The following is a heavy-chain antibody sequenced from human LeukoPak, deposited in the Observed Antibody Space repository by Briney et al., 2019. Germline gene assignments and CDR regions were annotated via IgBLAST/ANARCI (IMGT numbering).Heavy chain of an antibody. V-gene: IGHV1-24*01. CDR2: FDPEDGET. Sequence: ASVKVSCKVSGYTLTELSMHWVRQAPGKGLEWMGGFDPEDGETIYAQKFQGRVTMTEDASTDTAYMELSSLRSDDTAVYYCATGSFSSWPNWFDPWGQGTLVTVSS. J-gene: IGHJ5*02. CDR1: GYTLTELS. CDR3: ATGSFSSWPNWFDP. D-gene: IGHD6-13*01.